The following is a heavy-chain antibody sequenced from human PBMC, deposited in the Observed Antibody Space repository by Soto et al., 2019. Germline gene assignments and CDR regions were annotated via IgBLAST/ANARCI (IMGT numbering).Heavy chain of an antibody. V-gene: IGHV4-34*01. CDR2: INDRGSI. CDR3: ARESHDILTGPPWVWYFDL. J-gene: IGHJ2*01. Sequence: QVQLQQWGAGPLRPLETLSLTCGVSGGSFSGYYWAWIRQSPGKGLEWLGEINDRGSINYNPSLKSRVSISVHTSKNHYSLKRRSVTAADTAVYYCARESHDILTGPPWVWYFDLWGRGTLVTVSS. D-gene: IGHD3-9*01. CDR1: GGSFSGYY.